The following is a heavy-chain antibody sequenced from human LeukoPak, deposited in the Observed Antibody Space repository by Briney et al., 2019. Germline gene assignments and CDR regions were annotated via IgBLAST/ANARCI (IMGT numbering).Heavy chain of an antibody. CDR1: GFTFSSYW. CDR2: INSDGSTT. V-gene: IGHV3-74*01. J-gene: IGHJ4*02. CDR3: ARGDSSWFPHDY. D-gene: IGHD6-13*01. Sequence: GASLRLSCAASGFTFSSYWMHWVRQAPGRGLVWVSRINSDGSTTTYADSVKGRFTISRDNAKNTLYLRMNSLRAEDTAKYYCARGDSSWFPHDYWGQGTLVTVSS.